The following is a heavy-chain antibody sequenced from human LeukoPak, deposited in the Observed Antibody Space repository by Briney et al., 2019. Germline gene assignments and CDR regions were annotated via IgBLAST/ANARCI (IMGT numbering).Heavy chain of an antibody. D-gene: IGHD2-2*01. CDR2: ISSSSNSI. CDR3: ANQVVPAAMPVY. Sequence: GGSLRLSCAASGFTFSNYNMNWVRQAPGKGLEWISYISSSSNSIHYADSVRGRFAVSRDNAKNSLYLQMNSLRAEDTAVYYCANQVVPAAMPVYWGQGTLVTVSS. CDR1: GFTFSNYN. V-gene: IGHV3-48*01. J-gene: IGHJ4*02.